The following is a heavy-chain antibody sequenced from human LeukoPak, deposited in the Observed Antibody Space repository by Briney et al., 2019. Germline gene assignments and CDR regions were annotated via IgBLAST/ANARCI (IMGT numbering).Heavy chain of an antibody. CDR2: ISSSGSTI. CDR1: GFTFSSYE. CDR3: ASVGAKYYYYYYYMDV. D-gene: IGHD1-26*01. Sequence: GGSLRLSCAASGFTFSSYEMNWVRQAPGKGLEWVSYISSSGSTIYYADSVKGRFTISRDNAKNSLYLQMNSLRAEDTAVYYCASVGAKYYYYYYYMDVWGKGTTVTVSS. V-gene: IGHV3-48*03. J-gene: IGHJ6*03.